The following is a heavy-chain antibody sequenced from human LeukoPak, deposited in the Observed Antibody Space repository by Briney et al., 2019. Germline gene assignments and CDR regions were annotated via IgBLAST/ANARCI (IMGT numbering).Heavy chain of an antibody. J-gene: IGHJ4*02. CDR2: INYSGRT. CDR1: GYSIRSGYQ. CDR3: ARAEINDYNRY. V-gene: IGHV4-38-2*01. Sequence: SETLSLTCSVSGYSIRSGYQWGWIRQAPGKGLEWIGSINYSGRTYDNPSLKSRVTISIDTSKNQIFLKLRSTTAADTAHYYCARAEINDYNRYWGQGILVIVSS. D-gene: IGHD4-11*01.